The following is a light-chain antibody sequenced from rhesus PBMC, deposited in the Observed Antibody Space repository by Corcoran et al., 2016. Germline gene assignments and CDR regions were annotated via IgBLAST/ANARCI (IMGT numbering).Light chain of an antibody. CDR2: GAS. J-gene: IGKJ4*01. V-gene: IGKV3-42*01. CDR1: QSVSSR. CDR3: QQDYSWPLT. Sequence: EIVMTQSPATLSLSPGERATLSCRASQSVSSRLAWYQQKPGQAPKLLIYGASSRAPGNPDRFSGSGSGTEFTLTINSLEPEDVGIYYCQQDYSWPLTFGGGTRVELK.